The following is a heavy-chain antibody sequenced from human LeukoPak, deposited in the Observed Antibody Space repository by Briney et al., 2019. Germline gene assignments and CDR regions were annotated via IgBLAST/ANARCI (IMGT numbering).Heavy chain of an antibody. CDR1: GFTFRSYI. Sequence: GGSLRLSCAASGFTFRSYIMNWVRQAPGKGLEWGAYISNSSSTIYYPDSVKGRFTISRDNAKNSLYLQMTSLSAEDTAVYYCASDLRGFDIWGQGTMVTVSS. CDR2: ISNSSSTI. J-gene: IGHJ3*02. D-gene: IGHD3-10*01. CDR3: ASDLRGFDI. V-gene: IGHV3-48*01.